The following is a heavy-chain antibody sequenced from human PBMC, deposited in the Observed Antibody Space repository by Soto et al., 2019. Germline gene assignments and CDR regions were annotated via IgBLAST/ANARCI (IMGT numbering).Heavy chain of an antibody. CDR2: ISAYNANT. J-gene: IGHJ4*02. CDR3: ARDRLGATGDY. V-gene: IGHV1-18*01. Sequence: ASVKVSCKASGYTFTSYGISWVRQAPGQGLEWMGWISAYNANTSYAQKLQGRVTMTTDTSTSTSYMELRSLRSDDTAVYFCARDRLGATGDYWGQGTLVTVSS. CDR1: GYTFTSYG. D-gene: IGHD1-26*01.